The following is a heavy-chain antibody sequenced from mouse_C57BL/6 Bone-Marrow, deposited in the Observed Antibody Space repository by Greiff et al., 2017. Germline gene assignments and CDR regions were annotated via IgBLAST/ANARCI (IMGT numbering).Heavy chain of an antibody. J-gene: IGHJ4*01. CDR2: INPNYGTT. CDR3: ARADYSNLDYAMDY. V-gene: IGHV1-39*01. CDR1: GYSFTDYN. D-gene: IGHD2-5*01. Sequence: EVQLQQSGPELVKPGASVKISCKASGYSFTDYNMNWVKQSNGKSLEWIGVINPNYGTTSYNQKFMGKATLTVDQSSSTAYMQLNSLTSEDSAVYYCARADYSNLDYAMDYWGQGTSVTVSS.